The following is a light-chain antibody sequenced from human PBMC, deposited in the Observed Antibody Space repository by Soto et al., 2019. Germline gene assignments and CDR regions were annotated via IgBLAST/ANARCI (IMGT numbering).Light chain of an antibody. J-gene: IGLJ2*01. CDR2: AVS. V-gene: IGLV2-14*01. CDR3: ISYTSSSTLV. CDR1: SSDVGAYNY. Sequence: QSALTQPASVSGSPGQSITISCTGASSDVGAYNYVSWYQQHPGKAPKLMIYAVSNRPSGVSNRFSGSESGNTASLTISGLQAEDEADYYCISYTSSSTLVFGGGTKLTVL.